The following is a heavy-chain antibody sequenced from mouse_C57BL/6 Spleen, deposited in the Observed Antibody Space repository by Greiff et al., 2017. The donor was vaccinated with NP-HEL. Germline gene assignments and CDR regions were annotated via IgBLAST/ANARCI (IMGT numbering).Heavy chain of an antibody. J-gene: IGHJ1*03. Sequence: QVQLQQSGAELVKPGASVKISCKASGYAFSSYWMNWVKQRPGKGLEWIGQIYPGDGDTNYNGKFKGKATLTADKSSSTAYMQLSSLTSEDSAVYFCARWFQYDYDEDWYFDVWGTGTTVTVSS. V-gene: IGHV1-80*01. CDR2: IYPGDGDT. D-gene: IGHD2-4*01. CDR3: ARWFQYDYDEDWYFDV. CDR1: GYAFSSYW.